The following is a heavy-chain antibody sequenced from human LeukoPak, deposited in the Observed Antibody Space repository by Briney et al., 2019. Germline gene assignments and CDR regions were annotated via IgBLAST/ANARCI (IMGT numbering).Heavy chain of an antibody. V-gene: IGHV3-7*01. D-gene: IGHD2-2*01. CDR2: IKQDGSEK. CDR3: ARDQTDIVVVPARFYYYYYMDV. Sequence: GGSLRLSCAASGFTFSSYWMSWVRQAPGKGLEWVANIKQDGSEKYYVDSVKGRFTISRDNAKNSLYLQMNSLRAEDTAVYYCARDQTDIVVVPARFYYYYYMDVWGKGTTVTVSS. CDR1: GFTFSSYW. J-gene: IGHJ6*03.